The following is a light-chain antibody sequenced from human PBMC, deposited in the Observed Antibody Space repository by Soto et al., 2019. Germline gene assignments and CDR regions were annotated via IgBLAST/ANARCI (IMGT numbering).Light chain of an antibody. CDR1: QSVSSN. V-gene: IGKV3-15*01. CDR3: QQRSNWPIT. J-gene: IGKJ5*01. CDR2: GAS. Sequence: EIVMTQSPATLSVSPGERATLSCRASQSVSSNLAWYQQKPGQAPRLLIYGASTRATGIPASFSGSGSGTEFTLTISSLEPEDFAVYYCQQRSNWPITFGQGTRLKIK.